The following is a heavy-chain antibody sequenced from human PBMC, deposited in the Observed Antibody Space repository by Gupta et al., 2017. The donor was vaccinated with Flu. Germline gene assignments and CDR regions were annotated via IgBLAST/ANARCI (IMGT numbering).Heavy chain of an antibody. D-gene: IGHD3-22*01. CDR3: TSCSGYYYGAYDP. CDR1: GFTFSNAW. J-gene: IGHJ5*02. Sequence: EVQLVESGGGLVKPGGSLRLSCAASGFTFSNAWMSWVRQAPGKGLEWVGRIKSKTDGGTTDYAAHVKGRVTISRDDSKNTLYLQMNRLKTEDTAVYYCTSCSGYYYGAYDPWGQGTLVTVSS. CDR2: IKSKTDGGTT. V-gene: IGHV3-15*01.